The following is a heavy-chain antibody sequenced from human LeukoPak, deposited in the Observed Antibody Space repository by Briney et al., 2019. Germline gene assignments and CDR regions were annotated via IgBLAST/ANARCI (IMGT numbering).Heavy chain of an antibody. J-gene: IGHJ6*03. CDR2: IYYSGST. CDR3: ARAAARRFMDV. V-gene: IGHV4-59*08. D-gene: IGHD6-13*01. CDR1: GGSISSYY. Sequence: PSETLSLTCTVSGGSISSYYWSWIRQPPGKGLEWIGYIYYSGSTNYNPSLKSRVTISVDTSKNQFSLKLSSVTAADTAVYYCARAAARRFMDVWGKGTTVTVSS.